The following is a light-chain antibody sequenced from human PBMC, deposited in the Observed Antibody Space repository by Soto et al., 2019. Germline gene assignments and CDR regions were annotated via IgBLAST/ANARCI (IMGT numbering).Light chain of an antibody. Sequence: QSVLTQPASVSGSPGQSITISRTGTSSDVGGYYYVSWYQQHPVKAPKLRIYEVSNRPSGVSDRFSGSKSGNTASLTISGLQAEDEADYYCSSYTSSSTYVFGTGTKLTVL. CDR2: EVS. J-gene: IGLJ1*01. CDR3: SSYTSSSTYV. V-gene: IGLV2-14*01. CDR1: SSDVGGYYY.